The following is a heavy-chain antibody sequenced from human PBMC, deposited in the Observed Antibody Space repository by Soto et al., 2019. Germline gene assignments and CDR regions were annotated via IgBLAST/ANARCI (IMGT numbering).Heavy chain of an antibody. D-gene: IGHD3-10*01. CDR1: GGCISGYY. CDR3: ARTMNRGYFDY. CDR2: VHYSGTT. V-gene: IGHV4-59*01. J-gene: IGHJ4*02. Sequence: PSETVSLTCTVSGGCISGYYWSWIRQSPGNGLEWIAYVHYSGTTKYNPSLKSRITISAETSKNQFSLILTSVTAADTAVYYCARTMNRGYFDYWGQGALVTVSS.